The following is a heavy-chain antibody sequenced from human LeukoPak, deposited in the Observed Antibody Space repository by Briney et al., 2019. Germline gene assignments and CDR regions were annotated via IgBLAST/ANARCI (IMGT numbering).Heavy chain of an antibody. Sequence: SETLSLTCAVSGGSISSSNWWSWVRQPPGKGLEWIGSIYHSGSTYYNPSLKSRVTISVDTSKNQFSLKLSSVTAADTAVYSCARGVATTPDAFDIWGQGTMVTVSS. CDR1: GGSISSSNW. CDR3: ARGVATTPDAFDI. CDR2: IYHSGST. D-gene: IGHD5-12*01. J-gene: IGHJ3*02. V-gene: IGHV4-4*02.